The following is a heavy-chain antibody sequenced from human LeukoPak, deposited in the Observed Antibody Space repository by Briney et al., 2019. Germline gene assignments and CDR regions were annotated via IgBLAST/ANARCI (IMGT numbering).Heavy chain of an antibody. D-gene: IGHD2-15*01. J-gene: IGHJ3*02. CDR2: ISYDGSNK. CDR1: GFTFSSYA. CDR3: AKTFVVVVAAGDAFDI. Sequence: GGSLRLSCAASGFTFSSYAMHWVRQAPGKGLEWVAVISYDGSNKYYADSVKGRFTISRDNSKNTLYLQMNSLRAEDTAVYYCAKTFVVVVAAGDAFDIWGQGTMVTVSS. V-gene: IGHV3-30-3*02.